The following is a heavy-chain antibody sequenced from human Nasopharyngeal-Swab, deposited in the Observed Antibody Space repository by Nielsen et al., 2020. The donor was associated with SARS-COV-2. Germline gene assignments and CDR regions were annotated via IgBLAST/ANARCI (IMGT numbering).Heavy chain of an antibody. Sequence: GESLKISCAASGFIFSNYWMTWVRQAPGEGLEWVANIKQDGSEMYYVDSVKGRFTISRDNAKNSLYLQMNSLRVEDTAVYNCAREGRDGFDYWGQGTLVTVSS. J-gene: IGHJ4*02. CDR3: AREGRDGFDY. CDR1: GFIFSNYW. V-gene: IGHV3-7*01. CDR2: IKQDGSEM. D-gene: IGHD5-24*01.